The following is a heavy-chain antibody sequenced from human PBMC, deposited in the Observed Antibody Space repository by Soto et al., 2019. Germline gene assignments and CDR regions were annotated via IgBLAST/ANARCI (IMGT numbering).Heavy chain of an antibody. CDR2: INHRGST. CDR1: GESFSDYN. J-gene: IGHJ5*02. Sequence: SETLSLTCPVYGESFSDYNWRRIRQPPGKGLERIGKINHRGSTNHNSSLKSGVIISVDTSKNQFSLQLSSVTAADTAVYYCAAGSCSSSGCYWFDPWGQGTLVTVSS. V-gene: IGHV4-34*01. D-gene: IGHD2-2*01. CDR3: AAGSCSSSGCYWFDP.